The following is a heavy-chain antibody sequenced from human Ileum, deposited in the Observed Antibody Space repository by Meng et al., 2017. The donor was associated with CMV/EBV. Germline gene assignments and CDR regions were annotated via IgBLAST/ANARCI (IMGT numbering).Heavy chain of an antibody. CDR1: GFTFQNYA. CDR3: ARNTFYYGSGTKYFDY. CDR2: ITYDANNK. V-gene: IGHV3-30-3*01. J-gene: IGHJ4*02. Sequence: GFTFQNYAMHWVRQHPGKGLEWVALITYDANNKYYADSVKGRFTISRDNSRNTLYLQMDSLRPEDTAVYFCARNTFYYGSGTKYFDYWGQGTLVTVSS. D-gene: IGHD3-10*01.